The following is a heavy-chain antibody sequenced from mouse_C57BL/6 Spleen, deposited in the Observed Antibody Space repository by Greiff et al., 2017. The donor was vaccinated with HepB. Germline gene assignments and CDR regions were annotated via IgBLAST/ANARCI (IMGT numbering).Heavy chain of an antibody. J-gene: IGHJ2*01. Sequence: QVQLQQSGAELMKPGASVKLSCKATGYTFTGYWIEWVKQRPGHGLEWIGEILPGSGSTNYNEKFKGKATFTADTSSNTAYMQLSSLTTEDSAIYYCARDTRLYYGSSYDFDYWGQGTTLTVSS. D-gene: IGHD1-1*01. CDR2: ILPGSGST. CDR3: ARDTRLYYGSSYDFDY. CDR1: GYTFTGYW. V-gene: IGHV1-9*01.